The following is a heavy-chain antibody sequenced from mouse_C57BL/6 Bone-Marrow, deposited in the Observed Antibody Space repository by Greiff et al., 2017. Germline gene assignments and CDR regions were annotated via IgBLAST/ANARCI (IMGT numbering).Heavy chain of an antibody. CDR1: GYTFTSYW. V-gene: IGHV1-59*01. J-gene: IGHJ1*03. CDR3: GLYGSLCYFDV. CDR2: IDPSDSYT. D-gene: IGHD1-1*01. Sequence: VKLQQPGAELVRPGTSVKLSCKASGYTFTSYWMHWVKQRPGQGLEWIGVIDPSDSYTNSNQKFKGKVTLTVDTSSSTAYLQLSILTSEDSAVYYCGLYGSLCYFDVWGTGTTVTVSS.